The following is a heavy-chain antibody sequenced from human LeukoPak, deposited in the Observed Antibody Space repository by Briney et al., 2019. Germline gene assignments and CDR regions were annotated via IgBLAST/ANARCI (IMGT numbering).Heavy chain of an antibody. Sequence: GGSLRLSCAATGFTFSTYGMHWVRQAPGKGLEWVAVIWSDGNNKFYADSVKGRFTFSRDNSRNTLSLQMNSLGADDTAVYYCVKERGPFDAFDVWGQGTMVTVSS. J-gene: IGHJ3*01. CDR3: VKERGPFDAFDV. CDR2: IWSDGNNK. V-gene: IGHV3-33*06. CDR1: GFTFSTYG.